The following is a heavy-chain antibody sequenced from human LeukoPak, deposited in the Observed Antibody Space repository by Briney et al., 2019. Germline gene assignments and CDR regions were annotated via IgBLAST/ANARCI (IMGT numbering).Heavy chain of an antibody. CDR3: ARYFAGYYDSSGYSSRNYFDY. D-gene: IGHD3-22*01. CDR1: GDSVSSNSAA. V-gene: IGHV6-1*01. CDR2: TYYRFKWYN. Sequence: SQTLSLTCAISGDSVSSNSAAWNWIRQSPSRGLEWLGRTYYRFKWYNDYAVSVQSRITINPDTSKNQFSLQLNSITPEDTAVYYCARYFAGYYDSSGYSSRNYFDYWGQGTLVTVSS. J-gene: IGHJ4*02.